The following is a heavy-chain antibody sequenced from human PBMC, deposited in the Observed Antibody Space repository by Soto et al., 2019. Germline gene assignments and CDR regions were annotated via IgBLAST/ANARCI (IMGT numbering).Heavy chain of an antibody. CDR2: IHHTGTT. CDR3: SKYYYYDHSSGYNDS. CDR1: GGSITRRNHY. V-gene: IGHV4-39*01. D-gene: IGHD3-16*01. Sequence: LSLTCTVSGGSITRRNHYWGWVRQPPGKGLEWVASIHHTGTTYYNPSLRSRITMSIDTSNNRFSLSLTSVTAADTATYFCSKYYYYDHSSGYNDSWGQGTLVTVSS. J-gene: IGHJ4*02.